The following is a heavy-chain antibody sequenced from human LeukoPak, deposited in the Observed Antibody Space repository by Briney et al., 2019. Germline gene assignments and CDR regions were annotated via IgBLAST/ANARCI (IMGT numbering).Heavy chain of an antibody. D-gene: IGHD3-3*02. Sequence: GGSLRLSCAASGFTFSSYAMHWVRQAPGKGLEWVAVISYDGSNKYYADSVKGRFTISRDNSKNTLYLQMNSLRAEDTAVYYCAVLGYWGQGTQVTVSS. CDR1: GFTFSSYA. CDR3: AVLGY. J-gene: IGHJ4*02. V-gene: IGHV3-30-3*01. CDR2: ISYDGSNK.